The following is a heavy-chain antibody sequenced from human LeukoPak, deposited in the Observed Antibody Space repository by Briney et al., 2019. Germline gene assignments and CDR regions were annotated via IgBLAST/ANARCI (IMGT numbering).Heavy chain of an antibody. V-gene: IGHV3-7*01. J-gene: IGHJ4*02. Sequence: GGSLRLSCAASGFTFSRSWMTWVRQAPGKGLECVANIKQDGSEKHYVDSVKGRFTISRDNGKNSLHLQMNSLRAEDTAVYYCARDEVGYFDYWGQGTLVTVSS. CDR2: IKQDGSEK. CDR3: ARDEVGYFDY. CDR1: GFTFSRSW.